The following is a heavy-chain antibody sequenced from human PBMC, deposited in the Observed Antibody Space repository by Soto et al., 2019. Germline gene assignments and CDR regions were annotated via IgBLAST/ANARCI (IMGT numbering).Heavy chain of an antibody. J-gene: IGHJ5*02. CDR1: GGSISSSSYY. Sequence: SETLSLTCTVSGGSISSSSYYWGWIRQPPGKGLEWIGSIYYSGSTYYNPSLKSRVTISVDTSKNQFSLKLSSVTAADTAVYYCARHAILGAETELGWFDPWGQGTLVTVSS. V-gene: IGHV4-39*01. D-gene: IGHD1-26*01. CDR2: IYYSGST. CDR3: ARHAILGAETELGWFDP.